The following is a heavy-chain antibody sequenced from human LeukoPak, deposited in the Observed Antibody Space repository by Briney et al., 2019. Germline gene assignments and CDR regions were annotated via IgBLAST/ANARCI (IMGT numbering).Heavy chain of an antibody. Sequence: GGSLRLSCAASGFTVSSNYMSWVRQAPGKGLEWVSVIYSGGSTYYADSVKGRFTISRDNSKNTLYLQMNSLRAEDTAVYYCARSLAAAGPYYYYYHMDVWGKETTVTVSS. CDR3: ARSLAAAGPYYYYYHMDV. J-gene: IGHJ6*03. CDR1: GFTVSSNY. D-gene: IGHD6-13*01. V-gene: IGHV3-53*01. CDR2: IYSGGST.